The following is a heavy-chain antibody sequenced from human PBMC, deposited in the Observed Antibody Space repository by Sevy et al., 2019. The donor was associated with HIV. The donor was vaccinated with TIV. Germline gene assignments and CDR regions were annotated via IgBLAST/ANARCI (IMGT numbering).Heavy chain of an antibody. V-gene: IGHV4-61*02. D-gene: IGHD3-22*01. CDR2: IYTSGST. J-gene: IGHJ4*02. CDR3: ARADYYDSSGYSFDY. Sequence: SETLSLTCTVSGGSISSGSYYWSWIRQPAGKGLEWIGRIYTSGSTNYNPSLKSRVTISVDTSKHQFSLKLSSVTAADTAVYYCARADYYDSSGYSFDYWGQGTLVTVSS. CDR1: GGSISSGSYY.